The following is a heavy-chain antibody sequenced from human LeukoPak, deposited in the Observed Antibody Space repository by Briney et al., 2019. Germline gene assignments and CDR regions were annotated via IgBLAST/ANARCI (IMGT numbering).Heavy chain of an antibody. CDR3: ARDPTGYSSPFDY. CDR1: GFSFSSYA. J-gene: IGHJ4*02. Sequence: GGSLRLSCAASGFSFSSYAMHWVRQAPGKGLEWVAAISYDGSNKYYADSVKGRFTISRDNSKNTLYLQMNSLRAEDTAVYYCARDPTGYSSPFDYWGQGTLVTVSS. CDR2: ISYDGSNK. D-gene: IGHD3-22*01. V-gene: IGHV3-30-3*01.